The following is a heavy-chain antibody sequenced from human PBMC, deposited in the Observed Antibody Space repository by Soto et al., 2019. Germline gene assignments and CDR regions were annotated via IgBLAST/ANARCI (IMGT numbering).Heavy chain of an antibody. Sequence: PSQTLSLTCTVSGDSFSTYYWSWIRQPPGKGLEWIGYVYYSGSTNYNPSLKTRVTISLDTSRNQFSLKVNSVTAADTAVYYCARCVSAAGTCHPGLDVWGQGTTVTVSS. CDR1: GDSFSTYY. J-gene: IGHJ6*02. CDR3: ARCVSAAGTCHPGLDV. CDR2: VYYSGST. V-gene: IGHV4-59*13. D-gene: IGHD6-13*01.